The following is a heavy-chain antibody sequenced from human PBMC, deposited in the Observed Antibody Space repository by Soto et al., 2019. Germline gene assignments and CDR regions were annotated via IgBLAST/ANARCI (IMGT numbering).Heavy chain of an antibody. CDR1: GVSISSYY. Sequence: SETLSLTCTFSGVSISSYYWSCIRQPAGKGLEWIGRIYTSGSTNYNPSLKSRVTMSVDTSKNQFSLKLSSVTAADTAVYYCARDTYFVYGMDVWGQGTTVTVSS. CDR3: ARDTYFVYGMDV. V-gene: IGHV4-4*07. CDR2: IYTSGST. J-gene: IGHJ6*02. D-gene: IGHD3-9*01.